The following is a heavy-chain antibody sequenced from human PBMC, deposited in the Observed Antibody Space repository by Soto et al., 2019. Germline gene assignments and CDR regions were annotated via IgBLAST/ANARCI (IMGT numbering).Heavy chain of an antibody. Sequence: ASVKVFCKASGYTFTGYYMHWVRQAPGQGLEWMGWINPNSGGTNYAQKFQGRVTMTRDTSISTAYMELSRLRSDDTAVYYCARVLRYSSGWPEYFQHWGQGTLVTVPQ. CDR1: GYTFTGYY. D-gene: IGHD6-19*01. CDR3: ARVLRYSSGWPEYFQH. J-gene: IGHJ1*01. CDR2: INPNSGGT. V-gene: IGHV1-2*02.